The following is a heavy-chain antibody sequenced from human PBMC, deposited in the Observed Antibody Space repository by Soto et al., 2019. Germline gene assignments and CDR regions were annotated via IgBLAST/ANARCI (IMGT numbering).Heavy chain of an antibody. D-gene: IGHD3-9*01. Sequence: ASVKVSCKASGYTFTSYGISWVRQAPGQGLEWMGWISAYNGNTNYAQKLQGRVTMTTDTSTSTAYMELRSLRSDDTAVYYRARVLRYFDWLLPFDYWGQGTLVTVSS. CDR1: GYTFTSYG. J-gene: IGHJ4*02. CDR2: ISAYNGNT. V-gene: IGHV1-18*01. CDR3: ARVLRYFDWLLPFDY.